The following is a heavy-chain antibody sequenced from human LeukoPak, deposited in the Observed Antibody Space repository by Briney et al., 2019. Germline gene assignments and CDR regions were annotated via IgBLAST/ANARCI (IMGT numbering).Heavy chain of an antibody. CDR3: AREAGIVVGSTFDY. CDR1: GGTFSSYA. CDR2: IIPIFGTA. Sequence: SVKVSCKASGGTFSSYATSWVRQAPGQGLEWMGGIIPIFGTANYAQKFQGRVTITTDESTSTAYMELSSLRSEDTAVYYCAREAGIVVGSTFDYWGQGTLVTVSS. V-gene: IGHV1-69*05. J-gene: IGHJ4*02. D-gene: IGHD3-22*01.